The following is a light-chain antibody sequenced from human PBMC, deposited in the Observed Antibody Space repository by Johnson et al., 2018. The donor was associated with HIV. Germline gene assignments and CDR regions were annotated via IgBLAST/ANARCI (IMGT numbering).Light chain of an antibody. Sequence: QSVLTQPPSVSAAPGQKVTISCSGSSSNIGINYVSWFQQLPGTAPKLLIYDNDKRPSGIPDRFSGSKSGTSATLGITGLQTGDEADYYCGTWDSNLRAYVCWTETKVTVL. CDR2: DND. J-gene: IGLJ1*01. CDR1: SSNIGINY. V-gene: IGLV1-51*01. CDR3: GTWDSNLRAYV.